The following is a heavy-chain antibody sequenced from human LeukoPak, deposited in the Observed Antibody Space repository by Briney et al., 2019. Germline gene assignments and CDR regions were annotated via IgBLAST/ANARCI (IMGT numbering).Heavy chain of an antibody. CDR2: FDPEDGET. D-gene: IGHD6-13*01. CDR3: ATQRIAASGRRALGY. Sequence: ASVKVSCKVSGYTLTELSMHWVRQAPGKGLEWMGGFDPEDGETIYAQKFQGRVTVTEDTSTDTAYMELSSLRSEDTAVYYCATQRIAASGRRALGYWGQETLVTVSS. V-gene: IGHV1-24*01. J-gene: IGHJ4*02. CDR1: GYTLTELS.